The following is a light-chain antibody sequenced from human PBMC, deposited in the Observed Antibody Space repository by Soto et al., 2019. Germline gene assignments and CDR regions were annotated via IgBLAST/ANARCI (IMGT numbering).Light chain of an antibody. Sequence: DIQMTQSPSTLSASVGDRVTITFRASQSISSWLAWYQQKPGKAPKLLIYDASSLESGVPSRFSGSGSGTEFTLTISSLQPDDFATYYCQQYNSYSLFGGGTKVDIK. V-gene: IGKV1-5*01. CDR2: DAS. J-gene: IGKJ4*01. CDR1: QSISSW. CDR3: QQYNSYSL.